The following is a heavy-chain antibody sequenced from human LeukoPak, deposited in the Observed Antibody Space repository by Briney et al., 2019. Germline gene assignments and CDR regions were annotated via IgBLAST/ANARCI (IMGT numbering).Heavy chain of an antibody. V-gene: IGHV3-11*01. D-gene: IGHD1-14*01. Sequence: GGSLRLSCAASGFTFSDYYMSWIRQAPGKGLEWVSYISSSGSTTYYADSVKGRFTISRDNSKNTLYLQMNSLRVEDTAVYYCANRPGWRAFDSWGQGTLVTVSS. CDR2: ISSSGSTT. J-gene: IGHJ4*02. CDR3: ANRPGWRAFDS. CDR1: GFTFSDYY.